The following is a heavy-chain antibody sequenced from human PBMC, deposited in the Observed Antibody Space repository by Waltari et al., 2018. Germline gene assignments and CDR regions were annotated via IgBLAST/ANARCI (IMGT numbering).Heavy chain of an antibody. CDR1: GGTFSSYA. J-gene: IGHJ4*02. CDR2: SIPIFGSA. V-gene: IGHV1-69*01. D-gene: IGHD3-22*01. Sequence: QVQLVQSGAEVKKPGSSVKVSCKASGGTFSSYAISWVRQAPGQGREWMGGSIPIFGSANYAQKFQGRVTITADESTSTAYMELSSLRSEDTAVYYCATPGTIYYDSSGYYYGFDYWGQGTLVTVSS. CDR3: ATPGTIYYDSSGYYYGFDY.